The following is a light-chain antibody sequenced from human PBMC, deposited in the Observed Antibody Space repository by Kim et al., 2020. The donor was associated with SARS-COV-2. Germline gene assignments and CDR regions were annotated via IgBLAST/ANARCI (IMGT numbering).Light chain of an antibody. CDR2: DAS. CDR1: QGIRNY. V-gene: IGKV1-27*01. CDR3: QKYNTALET. Sequence: DIQMTQSPSSLSASVGDRVTITCRASQGIRNYLAWYQQKPGKVPKVLIYDASTLHSGVPSRFSGSGSGTDFTLTISSLQPEDVATYYCQKYNTALETFGGGTKV. J-gene: IGKJ4*01.